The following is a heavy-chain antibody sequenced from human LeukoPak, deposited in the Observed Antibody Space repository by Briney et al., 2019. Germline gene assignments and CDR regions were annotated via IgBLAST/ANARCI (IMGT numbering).Heavy chain of an antibody. D-gene: IGHD5-24*01. J-gene: IGHJ4*02. V-gene: IGHV4-34*01. CDR3: ARSGDGYNYGDY. CDR1: GGSFSGYY. Sequence: PSETPSLTCAVYGGSFSGYYWSWIRQPPGKGLEWIGEINHSGSTNYNPSLKSRVTISVDTSKNQFSLKLSSVTAADTAVYYCARSGDGYNYGDYWGQGTLVTVSS. CDR2: INHSGST.